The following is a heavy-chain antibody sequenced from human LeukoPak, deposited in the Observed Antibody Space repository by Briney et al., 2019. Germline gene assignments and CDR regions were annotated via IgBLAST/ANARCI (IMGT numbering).Heavy chain of an antibody. Sequence: SETLSLTCTLSGGSISRYYWSWIRQPPGKGLEWVGYIYYSGSTNYNPSLKTGSTLPVDTPKNQLSLKLTAVTAAATPGYYCSRQLPPPDYGDYVGFDPWGQGTLVTVSS. CDR2: IYYSGST. CDR3: SRQLPPPDYGDYVGFDP. V-gene: IGHV4-59*08. J-gene: IGHJ5*02. D-gene: IGHD4-17*01. CDR1: GGSISRYY.